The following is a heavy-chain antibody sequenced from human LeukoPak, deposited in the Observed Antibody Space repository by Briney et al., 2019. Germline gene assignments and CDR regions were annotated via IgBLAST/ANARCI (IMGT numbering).Heavy chain of an antibody. V-gene: IGHV1-18*01. D-gene: IGHD3-22*01. CDR2: ISTYDGNT. CDR1: GYSFTSYG. Sequence: ASVKVSCKASGYSFTSYGVSWVRQAPGQGLEWMGWISTYDGNTNFAQNVQGRVTMSTDSSTRTAYMELTSLRSDDTAVYYCAKSGASSGYSPIDYWGPGTLVTVSS. J-gene: IGHJ4*02. CDR3: AKSGASSGYSPIDY.